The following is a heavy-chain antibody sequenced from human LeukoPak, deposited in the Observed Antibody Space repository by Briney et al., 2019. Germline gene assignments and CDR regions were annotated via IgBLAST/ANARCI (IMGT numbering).Heavy chain of an antibody. CDR2: IIPILGIA. V-gene: IGHV1-69*04. CDR1: GGTFSSYA. Sequence: SVKVSCKASGGTFSSYAISWVRQAPGQGLEWMGRIIPILGIANYAQKFQGRVTITADKSTSTAYMELSSLRSEDMAVYYCARVRYYYDSSGYYLDYWGQGTLVTVSS. J-gene: IGHJ4*02. CDR3: ARVRYYYDSSGYYLDY. D-gene: IGHD3-22*01.